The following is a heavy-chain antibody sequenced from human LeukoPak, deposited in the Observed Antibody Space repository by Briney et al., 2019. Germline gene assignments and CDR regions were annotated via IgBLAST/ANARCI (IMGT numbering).Heavy chain of an antibody. Sequence: SQTLSLTCTVSGGSISSGSYYWSWIRQPAGKGLEWIERIYTSGSTNYNPSLQSRVTISVDTSKNQFSLKLSSVTAADTAVYYCARNGYDILTGDVGTWVDPWGQGTLVTVSS. CDR2: IYTSGST. D-gene: IGHD3-9*01. V-gene: IGHV4-61*02. J-gene: IGHJ5*02. CDR1: GGSISSGSYY. CDR3: ARNGYDILTGDVGTWVDP.